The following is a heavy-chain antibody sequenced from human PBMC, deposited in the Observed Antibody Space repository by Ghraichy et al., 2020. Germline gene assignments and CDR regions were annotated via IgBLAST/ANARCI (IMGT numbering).Heavy chain of an antibody. D-gene: IGHD3-22*01. J-gene: IGHJ6*02. CDR3: AKGRGYTDSSGYRALDD. V-gene: IGHV3-23*01. Sequence: GGSLRLSCAASGFLFSSYAMSWVRQAPGQGLEWVSFISGSGGTTFYTDSVRGRFTISRDNSTNIVYLQINSLRAEDTAVYFCAKGRGYTDSSGYRALDDWGQGTTVTV. CDR2: ISGSGGTT. CDR1: GFLFSSYA.